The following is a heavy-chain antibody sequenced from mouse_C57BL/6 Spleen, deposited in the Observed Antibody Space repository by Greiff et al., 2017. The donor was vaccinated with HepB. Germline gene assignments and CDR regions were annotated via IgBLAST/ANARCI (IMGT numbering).Heavy chain of an antibody. Sequence: QVQLKQSGAELARPGASVKLSCKASGYTFTSYGISWVKQRTGQGLEWIGEIYPRSGNTYYNEKFKGKATLTADKSSSTAYMELRSLTSEDSAVYFCARKELGSYYYAMDYWGQGTSVTVSS. CDR3: ARKELGSYYYAMDY. J-gene: IGHJ4*01. D-gene: IGHD4-1*01. CDR1: GYTFTSYG. CDR2: IYPRSGNT. V-gene: IGHV1-81*01.